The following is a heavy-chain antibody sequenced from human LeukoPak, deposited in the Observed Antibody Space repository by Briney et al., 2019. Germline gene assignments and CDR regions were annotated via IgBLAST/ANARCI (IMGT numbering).Heavy chain of an antibody. CDR1: GFTFSSYG. CDR2: IWYDGSNK. J-gene: IGHJ4*02. CDR3: VREIGNSGNYD. D-gene: IGHD3-16*01. Sequence: TGGSLRLSCAASGFTFSSYGMHWVRQAPGKGLEWVAVIWYDGSNKYYADSVKGRFTISRDSSKNTLYLQMNSLSAEDTAMYYCVREIGNSGNYDWGQGTLVTVSS. V-gene: IGHV3-33*08.